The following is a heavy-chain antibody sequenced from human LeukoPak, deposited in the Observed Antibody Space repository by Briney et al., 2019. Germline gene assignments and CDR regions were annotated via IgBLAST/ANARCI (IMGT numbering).Heavy chain of an antibody. J-gene: IGHJ4*02. D-gene: IGHD2-2*01. Sequence: GGSLRLSCAASGFSTRTYSMGWVRQAPGKGLEWVSYIGSTSIYADSVKGRFTISRDNAKNTLYLQMNSLRAEDTAVYYCARGGPPAGAGDFDYWGQGTPVTVSS. CDR1: GFSTRTYS. CDR3: ARGGPPAGAGDFDY. V-gene: IGHV3-48*01. CDR2: IGSTSI.